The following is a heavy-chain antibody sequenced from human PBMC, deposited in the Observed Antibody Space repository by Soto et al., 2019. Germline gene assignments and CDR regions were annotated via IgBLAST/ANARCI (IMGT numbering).Heavy chain of an antibody. CDR2: SHQSGIT. D-gene: IGHD6-19*01. V-gene: IGHV4-38-2*01. CDR1: GSAISNGYY. J-gene: IGHJ4*02. Sequence: LSLTCSVSGSAISNGYYWGWVRQPPGKGLEWIGDSHQSGITHHSPSLKGRVITSMLTSKNQFSLDLISVTAADTAVYYCVRTVAVAGTNVPDYFDHWGQGIQVTVSS. CDR3: VRTVAVAGTNVPDYFDH.